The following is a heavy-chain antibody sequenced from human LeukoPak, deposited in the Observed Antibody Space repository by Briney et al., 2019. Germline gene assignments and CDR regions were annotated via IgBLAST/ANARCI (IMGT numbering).Heavy chain of an antibody. V-gene: IGHV3-48*04. D-gene: IGHD2-21*02. Sequence: GGSLRLSCEGSGFMFGNHGLIWVRQAPGKGLYWLSFSGPSGGTRLYADSVKGRFTITRDNAENSVFLQMNSLRVEDTAVYYCARVSPMTDGAFDLWGQGVMVTVSS. CDR2: SGPSGGTR. CDR3: ARVSPMTDGAFDL. CDR1: GFMFGNHG. J-gene: IGHJ3*01.